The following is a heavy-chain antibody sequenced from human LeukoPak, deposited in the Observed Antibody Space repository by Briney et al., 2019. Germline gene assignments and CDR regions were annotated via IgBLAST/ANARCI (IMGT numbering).Heavy chain of an antibody. Sequence: GGSLRLSCAASGSGFRDYYMNWISQAPGKGLEWISYISASGTTIFYADSVQGRFTISRDNARKSMYLQMNSLRAEDTAVYYCARDYNYYYDSSGYYLDYWGQGTLVTVSS. CDR2: ISASGTTI. D-gene: IGHD3-22*01. V-gene: IGHV3-11*04. CDR1: GSGFRDYY. J-gene: IGHJ4*02. CDR3: ARDYNYYYDSSGYYLDY.